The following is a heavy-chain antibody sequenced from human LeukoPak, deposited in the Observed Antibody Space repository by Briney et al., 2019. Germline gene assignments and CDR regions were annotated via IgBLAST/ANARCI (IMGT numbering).Heavy chain of an antibody. Sequence: SETLSLTCTVSGGSISSSSFYGGWLRQPPGQGLEWIASIYLSGSTFYNPSLKSRVTISVDTSKNQFSLKLSSVAAADTAVYYCARHRPYDFGSGIPGYFDLWGRGSLVTVSS. V-gene: IGHV4-39*01. D-gene: IGHD3-3*01. CDR1: GGSISSSSFY. CDR3: ARHRPYDFGSGIPGYFDL. J-gene: IGHJ2*01. CDR2: IYLSGST.